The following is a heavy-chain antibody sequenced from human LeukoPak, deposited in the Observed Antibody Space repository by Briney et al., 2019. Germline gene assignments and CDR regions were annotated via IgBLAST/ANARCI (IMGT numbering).Heavy chain of an antibody. CDR3: ARREDTSWYYFDF. J-gene: IGHJ4*02. CDR1: GGSISSSSYC. Sequence: PSETLSLTCSVSGGSISSSSYCWGWIRQPPGKGLEWIGSINYSGRTDYNPSLKSRVTISIDTSKNQFSLKQRSVTAADTAVYYCARREDTSWYYFDFWGQGTQVTASS. D-gene: IGHD2-2*01. V-gene: IGHV4-39*01. CDR2: INYSGRT.